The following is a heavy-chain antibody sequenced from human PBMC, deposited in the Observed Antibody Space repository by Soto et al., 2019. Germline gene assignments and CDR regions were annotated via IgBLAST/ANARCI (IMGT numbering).Heavy chain of an antibody. CDR3: ARDFFDSSDYTTNWCEP. Sequence: SETLSLTCSVSGDSISNSRFYWAWLRQPPGEGLEWIGSIYHTGNAYYNPSLKSRVTISVDTSKNQFSLKLTSVTAADAALYYCARDFFDSSDYTTNWCEPWGQGTLVT. D-gene: IGHD3-22*01. V-gene: IGHV4-39*01. J-gene: IGHJ5*02. CDR2: IYHTGNA. CDR1: GDSISNSRFY.